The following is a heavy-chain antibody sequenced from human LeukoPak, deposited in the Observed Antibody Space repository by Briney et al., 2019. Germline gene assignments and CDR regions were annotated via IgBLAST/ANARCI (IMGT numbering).Heavy chain of an antibody. CDR2: IIPIFGTA. J-gene: IGHJ3*02. V-gene: IGHV1-69*05. CDR1: GGTFSSYA. CDR3: ASGPHDAFDI. Sequence: SVKVSCKASGGTFSSYATSWVRQAPGQGLEWMGRIIPIFGTANYAQKFQGRVTITTDESTSTAYMELSSLRSEDTAVYYCASGPHDAFDIWGQGTMVTVSS.